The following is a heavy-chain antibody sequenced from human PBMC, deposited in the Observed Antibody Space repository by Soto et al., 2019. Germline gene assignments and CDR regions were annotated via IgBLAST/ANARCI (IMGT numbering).Heavy chain of an antibody. Sequence: GGSLRLSCAASGFTFISYAMHWVRQAPGKGLEWVAVISYDGSNKYYADSVKGRFTISRDNSKNTLYLQMNSLRAEDTAVYYCARLHTGNDAFDIWGQGTMVTVSS. D-gene: IGHD2-21*01. CDR3: ARLHTGNDAFDI. V-gene: IGHV3-30-3*01. J-gene: IGHJ3*02. CDR2: ISYDGSNK. CDR1: GFTFISYA.